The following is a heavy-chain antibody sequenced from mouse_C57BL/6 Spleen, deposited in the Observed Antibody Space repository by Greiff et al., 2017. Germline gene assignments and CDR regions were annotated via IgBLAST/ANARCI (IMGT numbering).Heavy chain of an antibody. CDR2: INYDGSST. Sequence: DVKLVESEGGLVQPGSSMKLSCTASGFTFSDYYMAWVRQVPEKGLEWVANINYDGSSTYYLDSLKSRFIISRDNAKNILYLQMSSLKSEDTATYYCARSYYGSSPFDYWGQGTTLTVSS. V-gene: IGHV5-16*01. D-gene: IGHD1-1*01. CDR3: ARSYYGSSPFDY. CDR1: GFTFSDYY. J-gene: IGHJ2*01.